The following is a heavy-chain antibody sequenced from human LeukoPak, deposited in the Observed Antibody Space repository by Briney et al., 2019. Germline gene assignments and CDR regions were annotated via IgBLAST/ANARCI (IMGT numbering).Heavy chain of an antibody. Sequence: SETLSLTCAVYGGSFSGYYWSWLRPPPGKGLEWIGEINHSGSTNYNPSLKSRVTISVDTSKNQFSLKLSSVTAADTAVYYCARAPRPANDYGDYYYYYGMDVWGQGTTVTVSS. D-gene: IGHD4-17*01. CDR2: INHSGST. J-gene: IGHJ6*02. CDR3: ARAPRPANDYGDYYYYYGMDV. CDR1: GGSFSGYY. V-gene: IGHV4-34*01.